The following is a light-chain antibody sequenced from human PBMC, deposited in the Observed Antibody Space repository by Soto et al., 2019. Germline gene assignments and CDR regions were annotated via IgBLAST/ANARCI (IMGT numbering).Light chain of an antibody. CDR1: SSNIGSNY. Sequence: QSVLTQPPSASGTPGQRVTISCSGSSSNIGSNYVYWYQQVPGTAPRLLMYRASQRPSGVPDRFSGSKSGTSASLAISGLRSEDEADYYCAEWDDTLNGLVFGGGTKVTVL. J-gene: IGLJ2*01. CDR3: AEWDDTLNGLV. V-gene: IGLV1-47*01. CDR2: RAS.